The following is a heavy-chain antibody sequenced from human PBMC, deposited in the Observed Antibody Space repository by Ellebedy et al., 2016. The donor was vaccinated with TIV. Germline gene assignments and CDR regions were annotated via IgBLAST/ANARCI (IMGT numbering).Heavy chain of an antibody. V-gene: IGHV4-31*03. D-gene: IGHD5-18*01. Sequence: LRLSCTISGASIDSGGYYWSWIRHHPGKGLEWIGYIYYSGRTDYNPSLKSRVTMSIDTSKTQFSLKLTSVTAADTAVYYCAAVRIQIWFPNWFDPWGQGTLVTVSS. CDR3: AAVRIQIWFPNWFDP. J-gene: IGHJ5*02. CDR1: GASIDSGGYY. CDR2: IYYSGRT.